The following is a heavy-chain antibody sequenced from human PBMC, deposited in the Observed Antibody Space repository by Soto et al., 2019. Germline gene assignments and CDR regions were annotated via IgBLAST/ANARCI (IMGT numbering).Heavy chain of an antibody. CDR3: ARAVDYYYYGMDV. CDR1: GGTFSSYA. V-gene: IGHV1-69*13. CDR2: IIPIFGTA. J-gene: IGHJ6*02. Sequence: SVKVSCKASGGTFSSYAISWVRQAPGQGLEWMGGIIPIFGTANYAQKFQGRVTITADESTSTAYMELSSLRAEDTAVYYCARAVDYYYYGMDVWGQGTTVTVSS.